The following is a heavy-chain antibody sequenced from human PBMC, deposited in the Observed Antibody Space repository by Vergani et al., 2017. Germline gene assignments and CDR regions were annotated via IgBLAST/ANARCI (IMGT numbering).Heavy chain of an antibody. J-gene: IGHJ4*02. Sequence: EVQLVESGGGLIHPGGSLRLSCEGSGFSFSGYWMHWVRQSPEKGLVWVSRIKSDGSITNYADSVMGRFTISRDNSENTLYLQMNSLRAEDTAVYYCANAGSGQERYWGQGTLVTVSS. CDR1: GFSFSGYW. CDR3: ANAGSGQERY. CDR2: IKSDGSIT. D-gene: IGHD3-10*01. V-gene: IGHV3-74*01.